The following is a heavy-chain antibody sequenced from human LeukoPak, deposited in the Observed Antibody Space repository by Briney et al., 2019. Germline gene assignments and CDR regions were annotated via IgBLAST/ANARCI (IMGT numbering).Heavy chain of an antibody. D-gene: IGHD2-2*01. J-gene: IGHJ4*02. CDR3: AREEGYCSSSSCHLDF. Sequence: ASVKVSCKASEYTFNGYYVHWVRQAPGQGLEWMGWINPNSGGTNYAQKFQGRVTMTRDTSISTAYMELSRLRSDDTAVYYCAREEGYCSSSSCHLDFWGQGTLVTVSS. CDR2: INPNSGGT. V-gene: IGHV1-2*02. CDR1: EYTFNGYY.